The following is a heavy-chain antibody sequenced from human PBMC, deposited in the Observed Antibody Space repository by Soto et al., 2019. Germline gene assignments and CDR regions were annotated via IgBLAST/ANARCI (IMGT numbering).Heavy chain of an antibody. J-gene: IGHJ6*02. Sequence: PSETLSLTCTVPGGSISSSSYYWGWIRQPPGKGLEWIGSIYYSGSTYYNPSLKSRVTISVDTSKNQSSLKLSSVTAADTAVYYCARPLWFGEGTMDVWGQGTTVTVSS. CDR1: GGSISSSSYY. V-gene: IGHV4-39*01. D-gene: IGHD3-10*01. CDR3: ARPLWFGEGTMDV. CDR2: IYYSGST.